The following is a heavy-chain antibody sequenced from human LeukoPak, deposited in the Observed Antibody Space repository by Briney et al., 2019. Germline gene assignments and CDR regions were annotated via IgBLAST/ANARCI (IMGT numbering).Heavy chain of an antibody. D-gene: IGHD6-13*01. CDR1: GFTFSSYA. J-gene: IGHJ6*02. Sequence: GGSLRLSCAASGFTFSSYAMSWVRQAPGKGLEWVSAISGSGGSTYYADSVKGRFTISRDNSKNTLYLQMNSLRAEDTAVYYCAKDGGIAAAGSPTMIYYYYGMDVWGQGTTVTVSS. CDR2: ISGSGGST. V-gene: IGHV3-23*01. CDR3: AKDGGIAAAGSPTMIYYYYGMDV.